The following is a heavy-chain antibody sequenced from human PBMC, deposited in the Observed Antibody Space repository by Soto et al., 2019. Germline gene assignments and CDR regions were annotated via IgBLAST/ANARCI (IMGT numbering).Heavy chain of an antibody. Sequence: PGGSLRLSCAASAFTFSSSAMSWVRQAPGKGLEWVSAISASGASTYYADSVKGRFTISRDNSKNTLYLQMNTLRAEDTALYYCAKVFQYYYYGMDVWGQGTTVTVSS. V-gene: IGHV3-23*01. CDR3: AKVFQYYYYGMDV. CDR2: ISASGAST. J-gene: IGHJ6*02. CDR1: AFTFSSSA.